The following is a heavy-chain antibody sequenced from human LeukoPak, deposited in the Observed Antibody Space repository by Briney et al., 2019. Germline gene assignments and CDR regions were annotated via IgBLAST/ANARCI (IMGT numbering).Heavy chain of an antibody. CDR1: GFTFSSYS. CDR2: ISSSSSYI. J-gene: IGHJ3*02. D-gene: IGHD4-11*01. Sequence: GGSLRLSCAASGFTFSSYSMNWVRQAPGKGLEWVSSISSSSSYIYYADSVKGRFTISRDNYKNTLYLQMDSLRAEDTAVYYCAKTRDLINYDAFHIWGQGTMVTVSS. CDR3: AKTRDLINYDAFHI. V-gene: IGHV3-21*04.